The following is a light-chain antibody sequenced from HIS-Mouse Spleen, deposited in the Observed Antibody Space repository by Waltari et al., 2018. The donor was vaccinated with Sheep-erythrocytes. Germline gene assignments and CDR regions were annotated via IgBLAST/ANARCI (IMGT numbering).Light chain of an antibody. Sequence: QSALTQPASVSGSPGQSITLSCTGTSRDVGGYNYVPWYQQHPGKAPKLMIYEVSNRPSGVSNRFSGSKSGNTASLTISGLQAEDEADYYCSSYTSSSTLVVFGGGTKLTVL. V-gene: IGLV2-14*01. J-gene: IGLJ2*01. CDR1: SRDVGGYNY. CDR3: SSYTSSSTLVV. CDR2: EVS.